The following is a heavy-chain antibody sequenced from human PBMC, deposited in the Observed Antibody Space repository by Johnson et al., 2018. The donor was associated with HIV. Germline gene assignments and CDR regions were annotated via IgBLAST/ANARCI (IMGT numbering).Heavy chain of an antibody. V-gene: IGHV3-30-3*01. D-gene: IGHD4-11*01. CDR1: GFTFSIYA. CDR3: ATDLEYRNYEGPRAFDI. Sequence: QVQLVASGGGVVQPGRSLRLSCAASGFTFSIYAMHWVRQAPCKGLEWGAVISYDGSNKYYADSVTGRFTISRDNSKNTLYQQMNNLRAEDTALYYCATDLEYRNYEGPRAFDIWGQGTMVTVSS. CDR2: ISYDGSNK. J-gene: IGHJ3*02.